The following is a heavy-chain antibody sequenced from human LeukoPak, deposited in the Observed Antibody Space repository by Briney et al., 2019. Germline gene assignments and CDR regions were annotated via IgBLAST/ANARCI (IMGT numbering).Heavy chain of an antibody. J-gene: IGHJ6*02. D-gene: IGHD5-18*01. CDR3: ARDRVDTAMDTYYYYGMDV. CDR2: INPSGGST. CDR1: GYTFTSYY. Sequence: ASVKVSCKASGYTFTSYYMHWVRQAPGQGLEWIGIINPSGGSTSYAQKFQGRVTMTRDTSTSTVYMELSSLRSEDTAVYYCARDRVDTAMDTYYYYGMDVWGQGTTVTVSS. V-gene: IGHV1-46*01.